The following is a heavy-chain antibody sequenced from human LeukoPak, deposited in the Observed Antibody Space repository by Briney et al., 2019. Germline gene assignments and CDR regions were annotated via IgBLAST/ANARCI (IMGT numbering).Heavy chain of an antibody. J-gene: IGHJ4*02. D-gene: IGHD1-7*01. CDR1: GDSITSSAFY. Sequence: PSGTLSLTCTVSGDSITSSAFYWGWIRQAPGKGLEWIGNIFHGGNTHYNPSLKSRVTISVDRSKNQFSLKLSSVTAADTAVYYCARDGNTPHWGQGTLVTVSS. V-gene: IGHV4-39*07. CDR2: IFHGGNT. CDR3: ARDGNTPH.